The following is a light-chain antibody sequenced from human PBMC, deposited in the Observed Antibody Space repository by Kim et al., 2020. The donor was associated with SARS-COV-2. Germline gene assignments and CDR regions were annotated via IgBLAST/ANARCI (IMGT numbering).Light chain of an antibody. Sequence: QSVLTQPPSVSGAPGQRVTIACTGIISNIGAGYEVHWYQQLPGTAPKLLIYGDINRPSGVPDRFSGSKSGTSASLAITGLQTEDEADYYCQSYDNSLSGYVFGSGTKVTVL. CDR3: QSYDNSLSGYV. CDR1: ISNIGAGYE. J-gene: IGLJ1*01. V-gene: IGLV1-40*01. CDR2: GDI.